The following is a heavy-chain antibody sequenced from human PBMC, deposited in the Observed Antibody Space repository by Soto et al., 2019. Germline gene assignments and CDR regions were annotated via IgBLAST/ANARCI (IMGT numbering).Heavy chain of an antibody. CDR3: ARRGGYVSYGYYYYGMDV. D-gene: IGHD3-16*01. Sequence: QVQLVESGGGVVQPGRSLRLSCAASGFTFSSYGMHWVRQAPGRGLEWVAVIWYDGSNKYYADSVKGRFTISRDNSKNTLYLQINSLRAEDTAVYYCARRGGYVSYGYYYYGMDVWGQGTTVTVSS. CDR2: IWYDGSNK. V-gene: IGHV3-33*01. CDR1: GFTFSSYG. J-gene: IGHJ6*02.